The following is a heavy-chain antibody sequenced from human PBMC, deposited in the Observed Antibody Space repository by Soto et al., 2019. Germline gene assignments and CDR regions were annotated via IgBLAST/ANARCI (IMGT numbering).Heavy chain of an antibody. Sequence: QVQLVQSGTEVKKPGSSVKVSCKASGGTFRNYPINWVRQAPGQGLEWMGSIFPLTDIPDYAQNFQARLTISADKSTSTAEMELSSLTYDATAMYFCARGPLVVLNYFESWGQGTLVTVSS. J-gene: IGHJ4*02. V-gene: IGHV1-69*02. CDR3: ARGPLVVLNYFES. CDR2: IFPLTDIP. CDR1: GGTFRNYP.